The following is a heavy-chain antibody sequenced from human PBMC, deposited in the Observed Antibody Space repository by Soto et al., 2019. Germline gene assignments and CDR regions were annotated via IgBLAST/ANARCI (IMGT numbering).Heavy chain of an antibody. J-gene: IGHJ3*02. D-gene: IGHD3-9*01. CDR1: GFTFSGYW. CDR2: ISSDGSST. CDR3: ARETIRAFDI. V-gene: IGHV3-74*01. Sequence: EVQLVESGGGLVQPGGSLRLSCAASGFTFSGYWMHWVRQAPGKGLVWVSRISSDGSSTNYADSLKDRFTISRDNAKNTLYLQMNSPRAEDTAVDYCARETIRAFDIWGQGTMVTVSS.